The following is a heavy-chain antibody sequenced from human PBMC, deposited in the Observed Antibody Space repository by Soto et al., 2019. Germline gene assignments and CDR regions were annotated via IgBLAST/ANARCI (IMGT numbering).Heavy chain of an antibody. CDR2: NYYSGIT. CDR1: GGSISSVGYY. J-gene: IGHJ3*02. CDR3: ARGPTYYYDSSGYYGDAFDI. Sequence: SETLSLTCTVSGGSISSVGYYWTWIRQHPGKGLEWIGYNYYSGITYYNPSLKSRVTISLDTSKNQFSLKLSSVTAADTAVYYCARGPTYYYDSSGYYGDAFDIWGQGTMVTVS. D-gene: IGHD3-22*01. V-gene: IGHV4-31*03.